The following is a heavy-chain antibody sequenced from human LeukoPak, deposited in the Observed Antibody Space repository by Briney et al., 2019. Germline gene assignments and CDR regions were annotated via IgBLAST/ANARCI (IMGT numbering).Heavy chain of an antibody. V-gene: IGHV1-18*01. D-gene: IGHD5-12*01. CDR2: ISAYNGNT. CDR3: AREKVRVATIGGFDY. Sequence: ASVKVSRKASGYTFTSYGISWVRQAPGQGLEWMGWISAYNGNTNYAQKLQGRVTMTTDTSTSTAYMELRSLRSDDTAVYYCAREKVRVATIGGFDYWGQGTLVTVSS. CDR1: GYTFTSYG. J-gene: IGHJ4*02.